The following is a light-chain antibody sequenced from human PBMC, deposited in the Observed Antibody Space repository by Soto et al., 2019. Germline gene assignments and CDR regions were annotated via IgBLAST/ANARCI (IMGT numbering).Light chain of an antibody. CDR3: LQTYSIPRT. CDR1: QSITSY. V-gene: IGKV1-39*01. CDR2: SAS. J-gene: IGKJ2*01. Sequence: DLQMTQSPSSLSASVGDRVTISCRASQSITSYLSWYQQKPGKAPNLLIYSASSLQSGVPSRFSGSGYGTDFARTISSLQPGDFATCYCLQTYSIPRTFGQGTNLEI.